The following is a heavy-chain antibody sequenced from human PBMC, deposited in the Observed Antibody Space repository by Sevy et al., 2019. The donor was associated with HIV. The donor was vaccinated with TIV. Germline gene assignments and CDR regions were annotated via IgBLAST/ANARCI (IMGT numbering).Heavy chain of an antibody. CDR2: IYHSGST. D-gene: IGHD2-15*01. J-gene: IGHJ3*02. Sequence: SETLSLTCAVSGYSISSGYYWGWIRQPPGKGLEWIGSIYHSGSTYYNPSLKSRATISVDTSKNQFSLKLSSVTAADTAVYYCARVVVAYDAFDIWGQGTMVTVSS. CDR3: ARVVVAYDAFDI. CDR1: GYSISSGYY. V-gene: IGHV4-38-2*01.